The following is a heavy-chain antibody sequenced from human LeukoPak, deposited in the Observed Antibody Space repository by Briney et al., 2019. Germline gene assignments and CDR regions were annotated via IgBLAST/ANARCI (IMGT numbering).Heavy chain of an antibody. CDR2: IYYSGSP. CDR1: GGSISSSSYY. CDR3: ARLANWTDFWSGYDLNWFDP. D-gene: IGHD3-3*01. V-gene: IGHV4-39*01. Sequence: PSETLSLTCTVSGGSISSSSYYWGWIRQPPGKGLEWIGSIYYSGSPYYNPSLRSRVTISVDTSKNQFSLKLSSVTAADTAVYYCARLANWTDFWSGYDLNWFDPWGQGTLVTVSS. J-gene: IGHJ5*02.